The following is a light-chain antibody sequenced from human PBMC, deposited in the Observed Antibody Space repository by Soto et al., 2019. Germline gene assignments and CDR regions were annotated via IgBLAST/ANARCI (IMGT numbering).Light chain of an antibody. J-gene: IGLJ3*02. Sequence: QSVLTQPPSASGSPGQSVTISCTGTSSNVGGYNFVSWYQQHPGKAPKLMIYEVSKRPSGVPDRFSGSKSGNTASLTVSGLQADDEADYYCSSYGGRNNLLFGGGTKLTVL. CDR3: SSYGGRNNLL. CDR1: SSNVGGYNF. V-gene: IGLV2-8*01. CDR2: EVS.